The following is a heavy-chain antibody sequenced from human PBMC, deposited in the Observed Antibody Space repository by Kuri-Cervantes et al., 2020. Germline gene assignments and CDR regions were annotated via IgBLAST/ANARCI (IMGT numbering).Heavy chain of an antibody. D-gene: IGHD3-22*01. V-gene: IGHV4-4*02. CDR2: VYETGTA. J-gene: IGHJ3*02. CDR3: ARTAITMIVLSVYDAFDI. Sequence: VSGGSISSFDWWSWIRQPPGKGLEWIGEVYETGTANYNPSLKSRVTVSVDTSKNQFSLKLSSVTAADTAVYYCARTAITMIVLSVYDAFDIWGQGTMVTVSS. CDR1: GGSISSFDW.